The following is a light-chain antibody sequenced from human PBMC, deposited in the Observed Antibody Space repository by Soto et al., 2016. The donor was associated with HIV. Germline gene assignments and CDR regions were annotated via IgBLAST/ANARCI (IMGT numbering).Light chain of an antibody. CDR2: RDT. J-gene: IGLJ2*01. Sequence: SYELTQPPSVSVSPGQTASITCSGRNLGNTYASWYQQKPGQSPLMVIYRDTKRPSGIPERFSGSNSGNTATLTISRVEAGDEADYFCQVWDSSGDPVFGGGTKLTVL. V-gene: IGLV3-1*01. CDR3: QVWDSSGDPV. CDR1: NLGNTY.